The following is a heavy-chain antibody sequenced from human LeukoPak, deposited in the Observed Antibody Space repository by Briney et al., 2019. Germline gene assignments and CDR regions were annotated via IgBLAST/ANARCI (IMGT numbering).Heavy chain of an antibody. Sequence: SVKVSCKASGGTFSSYTISWVRQAPGQGLEWMGRIIPILGIANYAQKFQGRVTITADKFTSTAYMELSSLRSEDTAVYYCARDRGRRYYDSSGYQPFDYWGQGTLVTVSS. J-gene: IGHJ4*02. D-gene: IGHD3-22*01. CDR1: GGTFSSYT. V-gene: IGHV1-69*04. CDR2: IIPILGIA. CDR3: ARDRGRRYYDSSGYQPFDY.